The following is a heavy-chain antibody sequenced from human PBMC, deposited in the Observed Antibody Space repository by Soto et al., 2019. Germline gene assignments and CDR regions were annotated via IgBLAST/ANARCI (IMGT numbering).Heavy chain of an antibody. D-gene: IGHD5-18*01. V-gene: IGHV4-30-4*01. CDR1: GGSISSGDYY. Sequence: TSETLSLTCTVSGGSISSGDYYWSWIRQPPGKGLEWIGYIYYSGSTYYNPSLKSRVTISVDTSKNQFSLKLSSVTAADTDVYYCARGLWFSYGMDVWGQGTTVTVSS. CDR3: ARGLWFSYGMDV. J-gene: IGHJ6*02. CDR2: IYYSGST.